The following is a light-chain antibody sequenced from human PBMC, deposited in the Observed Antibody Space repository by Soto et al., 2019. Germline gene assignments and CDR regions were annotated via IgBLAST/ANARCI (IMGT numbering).Light chain of an antibody. CDR2: LEGSGSY. CDR1: SGHSSYI. Sequence: QPVLTQSSSASASLGSSVKLTCTLSSGHSSYIIAWHQQQPGKAPRYLIKLEGSGSYNKGSGVPDRFSGSSSGADRYLTIANLQFEDEADYYCETWDSNTHVFGTGTKLTVL. V-gene: IGLV4-60*02. CDR3: ETWDSNTHV. J-gene: IGLJ1*01.